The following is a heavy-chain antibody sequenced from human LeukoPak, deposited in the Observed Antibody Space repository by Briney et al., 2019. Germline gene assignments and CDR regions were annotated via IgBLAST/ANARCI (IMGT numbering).Heavy chain of an antibody. Sequence: GGSLRLSCAASGFTFSSYAMSWVRQAPGKGLEWVSAISGSGGSTYYADSVKGRFTISRDNSKNTLYLQMNSLRAEDTAVYYCAKGYYYDSSGYSHFDYWGQGTLVTVSS. V-gene: IGHV3-23*01. CDR1: GFTFSSYA. J-gene: IGHJ4*02. CDR3: AKGYYYDSSGYSHFDY. D-gene: IGHD3-22*01. CDR2: ISGSGGST.